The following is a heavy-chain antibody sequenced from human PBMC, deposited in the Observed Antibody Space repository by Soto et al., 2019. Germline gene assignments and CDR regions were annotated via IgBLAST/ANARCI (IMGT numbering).Heavy chain of an antibody. V-gene: IGHV3-23*01. CDR3: SKDPPIVGATGGYYFDY. CDR2: ISGSGGYT. Sequence: PGGSLRLSCEASGLTFSRHAMNWVRQAPGKGLEWVSVISGSGGYTYYADSVKGRFTISRDNSKNTVYLQMNSLRAEDTAVYYCSKDPPIVGATGGYYFDYWGHGTLVTVSS. CDR1: GLTFSRHA. J-gene: IGHJ4*01. D-gene: IGHD1-26*01.